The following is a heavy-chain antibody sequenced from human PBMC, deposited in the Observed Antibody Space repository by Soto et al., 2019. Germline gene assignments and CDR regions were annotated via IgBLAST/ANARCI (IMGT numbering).Heavy chain of an antibody. V-gene: IGHV4-59*01. D-gene: IGHD3-10*01. CDR2: LYNSGST. Sequence: QVRLQESGPGLVKPSETLSLTCTVSGGSIRSYYWGWIRQAPGKGLEWIGYLYNSGSTVYNPSLKRSVTISVATSRHQFALKLDSVSAADTAVYYCARDPWAYCGTASSPLAIWGPGTTVTVSS. J-gene: IGHJ6*02. CDR3: ARDPWAYCGTASSPLAI. CDR1: GGSIRSYY.